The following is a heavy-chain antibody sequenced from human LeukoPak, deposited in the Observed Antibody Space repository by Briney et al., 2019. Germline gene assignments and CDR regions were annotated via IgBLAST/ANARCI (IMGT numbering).Heavy chain of an antibody. J-gene: IGHJ4*02. V-gene: IGHV1-2*02. Sequence: ASVKVSCKASGYTFTGYYMHWVRQAPGQGLEWMGWINPNSGGTNYAQKFQGRVTMTRDTSISTAYMELSRLRSDDTAVYYCARDRAARGVCDYASSFLDYWGQGTLVTVSS. CDR1: GYTFTGYY. D-gene: IGHD3-16*01. CDR2: INPNSGGT. CDR3: ARDRAARGVCDYASSFLDY.